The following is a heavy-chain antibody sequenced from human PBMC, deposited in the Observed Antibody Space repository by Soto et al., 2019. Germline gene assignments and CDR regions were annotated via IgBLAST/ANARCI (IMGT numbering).Heavy chain of an antibody. CDR2: IYYSGST. CDR3: ARQLYERLGELSLPYFDY. Sequence: SETLSLTCTVSGGSISSGDYYWSWIRQPPGKGLEWIGYIYYSGSTYYNPSLKSRVTISVDTSKNQFSLKLSSVTAADTAVYYCARQLYERLGELSLPYFDYWGQGTLVTVSS. D-gene: IGHD3-16*02. V-gene: IGHV4-30-4*01. J-gene: IGHJ4*02. CDR1: GGSISSGDYY.